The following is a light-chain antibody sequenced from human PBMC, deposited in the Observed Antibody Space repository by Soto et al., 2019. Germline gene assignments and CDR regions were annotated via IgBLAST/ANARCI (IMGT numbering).Light chain of an antibody. CDR2: EVS. Sequence: QSALTQPASVSGSPGQSITISCTGTSSDVGSYNLVSWYQQHPGKAPKLMIYEVSKRPSGVSNRFSGSKSGNTAFLTISGLQAEDEADYYCCSYAGSSILFGTGTKHTVL. J-gene: IGLJ1*01. CDR1: SSDVGSYNL. CDR3: CSYAGSSIL. V-gene: IGLV2-23*02.